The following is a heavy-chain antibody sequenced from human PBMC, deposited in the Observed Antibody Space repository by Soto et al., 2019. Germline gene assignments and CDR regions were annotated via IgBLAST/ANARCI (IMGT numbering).Heavy chain of an antibody. CDR1: GFSLSNARMG. Sequence: SGPTLVNPTETLTLTCTVSGFSLSNARMGVSWIRQPPGKALEWLAHIFSNDEKSYSTSLKSRLTISKDTSKSQVVLTMTNMDPVDTATYYCARIPVRGYSYGSARFFDYWGQGTLVTVSS. V-gene: IGHV2-26*01. CDR3: ARIPVRGYSYGSARFFDY. J-gene: IGHJ4*02. CDR2: IFSNDEK. D-gene: IGHD5-18*01.